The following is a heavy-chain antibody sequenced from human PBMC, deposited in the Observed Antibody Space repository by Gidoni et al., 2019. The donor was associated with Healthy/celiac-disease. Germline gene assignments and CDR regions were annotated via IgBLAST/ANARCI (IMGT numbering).Heavy chain of an antibody. D-gene: IGHD2-2*01. CDR1: GFTFRSYA. CDR3: AKAGLPAATRTPFDY. V-gene: IGHV3-23*01. CDR2: ISGSGGST. Sequence: EVQLLESGGGLVQPGGSLRLPCAASGFTFRSYAMSWVRQAPGKGLEWVSAISGSGGSTYYADSVKGRFTISRDNSKNTLYLQMNSLRAEDTAVYYCAKAGLPAATRTPFDYWGQGTLVTVSS. J-gene: IGHJ4*02.